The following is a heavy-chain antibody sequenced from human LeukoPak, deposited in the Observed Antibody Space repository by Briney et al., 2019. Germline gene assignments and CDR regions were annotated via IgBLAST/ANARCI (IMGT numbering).Heavy chain of an antibody. D-gene: IGHD3-10*01. Sequence: GRSLRLSCAASGFTFDDYAMHWVRQAPGKGLEWVSGISWNSGSIGYADSVKGRFTISRDNAKNSLYLQMNSLRAEDTAIYYCAKRGPIYSASPGNYFDYWGQGTLVTVSS. CDR3: AKRGPIYSASPGNYFDY. J-gene: IGHJ4*02. V-gene: IGHV3-9*01. CDR2: ISWNSGSI. CDR1: GFTFDDYA.